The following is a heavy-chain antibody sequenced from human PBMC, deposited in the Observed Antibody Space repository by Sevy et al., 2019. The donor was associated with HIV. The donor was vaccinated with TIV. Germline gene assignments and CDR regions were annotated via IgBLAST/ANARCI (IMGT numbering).Heavy chain of an antibody. D-gene: IGHD3-10*01. CDR1: GFTVSSYE. V-gene: IGHV3-48*03. J-gene: IGHJ4*02. Sequence: GGSLRLSCAASGFTVSSYEMTWVRQAPGKGLEWVSYISSSGSTIYYADSVKGRFTISRDNAKNSLYLQMNSLRAEDTAVYDCTGSRARVRGGTRPFHPDYWGQGTLVTVSS. CDR2: ISSSGSTI. CDR3: TGSRARVRGGTRPFHPDY.